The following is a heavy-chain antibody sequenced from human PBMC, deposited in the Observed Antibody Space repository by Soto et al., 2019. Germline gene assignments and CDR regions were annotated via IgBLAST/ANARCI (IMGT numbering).Heavy chain of an antibody. CDR1: GFTFSSYA. CDR3: ACIMVRGVTSYYYYGMDV. V-gene: IGHV3-23*01. J-gene: IGHJ6*02. D-gene: IGHD3-10*01. CDR2: ISGSGGST. Sequence: PWGSLRLSCASSGFTFSSYAMSWVRQAPGKGLEWVSAISGSGGSTYYADSVKGRFTISRDNSKNTLYLQMNSLRAEDTAVYYCACIMVRGVTSYYYYGMDVWGQGTTVTVSS.